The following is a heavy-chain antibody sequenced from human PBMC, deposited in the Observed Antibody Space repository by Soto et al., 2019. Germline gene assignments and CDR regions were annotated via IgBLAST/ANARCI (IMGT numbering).Heavy chain of an antibody. CDR2: SSDSGTFT. CDR3: ARSGDNYNLLDY. CDR1: GFTFSDYY. V-gene: IGHV3-11*06. J-gene: IGHJ4*02. D-gene: IGHD1-1*01. Sequence: QVHLVESGGGLVKPGGSLRLSCAASGFTFSDYYMSWIRQAPGKGLEWLSYSSDSGTFTRYADSVKGRFSISRDNDKNSLYLQINSLRGEDTAIYYCARSGDNYNLLDYWGQGTPVTVSS.